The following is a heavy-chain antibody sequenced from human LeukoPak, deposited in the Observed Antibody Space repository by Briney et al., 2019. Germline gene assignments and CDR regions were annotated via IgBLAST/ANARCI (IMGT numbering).Heavy chain of an antibody. V-gene: IGHV3-48*03. CDR3: ARDGGVVDFDY. J-gene: IGHJ4*02. Sequence: PGGSLRLSCAASGFTFSSYGMNWVRQAPGKGLEWVSYISSGGSTIYYADSVKGRFSISRDNAKNSLYLQMNSLRAEDTAVYYCARDGGVVDFDYWGQGTLVTVSS. D-gene: IGHD2-15*01. CDR1: GFTFSSYG. CDR2: ISSGGSTI.